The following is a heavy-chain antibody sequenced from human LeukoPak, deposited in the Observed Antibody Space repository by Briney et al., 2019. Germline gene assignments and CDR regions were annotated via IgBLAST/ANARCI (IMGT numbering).Heavy chain of an antibody. CDR2: FDPEDGET. J-gene: IGHJ6*03. V-gene: IGHV1-24*01. CDR1: GYTLTELS. Sequence: ASVKVSCKVSGYTLTELSMHWVRQAPGKGLEWMGGFDPEDGETIYAQKFQGRVTMTEDTSTDTAYMELSSLRSEDTAVYYCATAVPAATDYYYYYMDVWGKGTTVTISS. CDR3: ATAVPAATDYYYYYMDV. D-gene: IGHD2-2*01.